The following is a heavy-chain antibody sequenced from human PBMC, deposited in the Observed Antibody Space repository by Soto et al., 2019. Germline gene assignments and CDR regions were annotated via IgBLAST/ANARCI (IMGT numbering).Heavy chain of an antibody. CDR1: GGSFSGYY. CDR3: ARRVLLWFGDPSGWFDP. V-gene: IGHV4-34*01. CDR2: INHSGST. D-gene: IGHD3-10*01. J-gene: IGHJ5*02. Sequence: PSETLSLTCAVYGGSFSGYYWSWIRQPPGKGLEWIGEINHSGSTNYNPSLKSRVTISVDTSKNQFSLKLSSVTAADTAVYYCARRVLLWFGDPSGWFDPWGQGTLVTVSS.